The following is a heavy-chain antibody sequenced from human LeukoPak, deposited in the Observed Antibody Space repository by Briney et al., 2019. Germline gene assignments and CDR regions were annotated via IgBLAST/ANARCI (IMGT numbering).Heavy chain of an antibody. V-gene: IGHV3-21*01. D-gene: IGHD6-19*01. Sequence: GGSLRLSCAASGFTFSSHSMNWVRQAPGKWLEWVSSISTSSSYIYYADSVKGRFTISRDNAKTSLYMQMNSLRAEDTAVYYCARDRTPYSSGWYGDWWFDPWGQGTLVTVSS. CDR1: GFTFSSHS. J-gene: IGHJ5*02. CDR2: ISTSSSYI. CDR3: ARDRTPYSSGWYGDWWFDP.